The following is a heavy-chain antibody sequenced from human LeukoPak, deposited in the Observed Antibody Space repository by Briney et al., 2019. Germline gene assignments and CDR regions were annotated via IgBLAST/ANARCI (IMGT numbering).Heavy chain of an antibody. CDR2: FDPDDGET. CDR1: GYTLTELP. V-gene: IGHV1-24*01. J-gene: IGHJ4*02. D-gene: IGHD1-26*01. CDR3: ATGTSGSYYVGIVRPIDY. Sequence: ASVKVSCKVSGYTLTELPIHWVRQAPGKGLEWMGGFDPDDGETVYAQMFQGRVTMTEDTSSDTASMELSSLRSEDTAVYCCATGTSGSYYVGIVRPIDYWGQGTLVTVSS.